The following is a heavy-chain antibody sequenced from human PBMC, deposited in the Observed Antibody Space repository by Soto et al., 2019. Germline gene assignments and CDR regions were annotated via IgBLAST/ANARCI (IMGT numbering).Heavy chain of an antibody. J-gene: IGHJ4*02. CDR3: TRSYGYTCGGSLDN. CDR1: GDTFNSYV. Sequence: QVQLVQSGPEVKKPGSSVKVSCKASGDTFNSYVITWVRQAPGQGLEWLGGIITAFGTTSYAQNFQDRHTITADEAATTDHMELSSLTSDDTAMYYCTRSYGYTCGGSLDNWGQGTLVTVSS. V-gene: IGHV1-69*01. D-gene: IGHD5-18*01. CDR2: IITAFGTT.